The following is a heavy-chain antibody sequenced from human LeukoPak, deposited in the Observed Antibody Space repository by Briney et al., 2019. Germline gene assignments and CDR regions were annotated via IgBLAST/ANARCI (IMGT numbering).Heavy chain of an antibody. V-gene: IGHV3-73*01. J-gene: IGHJ6*03. CDR2: IRSKANSYAT. D-gene: IGHD3-16*01. CDR3: TRHWGGAIGDRYYYYMDV. Sequence: PGGSLRLSCAASGFTFSGSAMHWVRQASGKGLEWVGRIRSKANSYATAYAASVKGRFTISRDDSKNTAYLQMNSLKTEDTAVYYCTRHWGGAIGDRYYYYMDVWGKGTTVTISS. CDR1: GFTFSGSA.